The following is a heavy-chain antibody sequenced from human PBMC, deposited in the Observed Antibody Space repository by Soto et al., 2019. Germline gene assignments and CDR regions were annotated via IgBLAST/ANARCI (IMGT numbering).Heavy chain of an antibody. D-gene: IGHD1-7*01. V-gene: IGHV3-7*03. CDR2: IKQDGSEK. J-gene: IGHJ5*02. Sequence: WGSLRLSCAASGFIFVSYWISFFGQAPGRGLEWVANIKQDGSEKYYLDSVKGRFTISRDNAKTSLYLLMDSLRAEDTAVYYCTRDLNGDWNYGESWGQGTLVTVSS. CDR1: GFIFVSYW. CDR3: TRDLNGDWNYGES.